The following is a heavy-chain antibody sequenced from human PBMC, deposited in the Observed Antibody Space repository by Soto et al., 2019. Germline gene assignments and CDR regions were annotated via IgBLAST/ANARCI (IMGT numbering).Heavy chain of an antibody. J-gene: IGHJ4*02. CDR3: ARQGPSVTLDY. V-gene: IGHV5-51*01. CDR1: GYSFPRYW. Sequence: GESLKISCKGSGYSFPRYWIGWVLQMPGKGLEWMGIISPVDSDTRYSPSFQGQVTISVDKSISTAYLQWSSLKASDTAMYYCARQGPSVTLDYWGQGTLVTVSS. D-gene: IGHD5-18*01. CDR2: ISPVDSDT.